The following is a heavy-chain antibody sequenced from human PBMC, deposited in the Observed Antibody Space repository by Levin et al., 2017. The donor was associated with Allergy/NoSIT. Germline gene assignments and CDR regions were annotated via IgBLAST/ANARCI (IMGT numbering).Heavy chain of an antibody. D-gene: IGHD3-9*01. Sequence: GGSLRLSCAASGFSFSSYGMYWVRQAPGKGLEWVAGIWSDGSSKYYGDSVKGRSTISRDNSKNTLYLQMNSLRAEDTAVYYCARETSTPYYDILTASLTRTRYFEYWGQGTLVTVSS. CDR1: GFSFSSYG. CDR2: IWSDGSSK. V-gene: IGHV3-33*01. CDR3: ARETSTPYYDILTASLTRTRYFEY. J-gene: IGHJ4*02.